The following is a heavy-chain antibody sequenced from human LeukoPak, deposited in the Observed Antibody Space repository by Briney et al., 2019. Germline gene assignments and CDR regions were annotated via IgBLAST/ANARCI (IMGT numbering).Heavy chain of an antibody. CDR1: GYTFTSYA. D-gene: IGHD6-13*01. CDR2: INTNTGNP. J-gene: IGHJ4*02. CDR3: ANGIAAAGTPEGLDY. Sequence: ASVKVSCKASGYTFTSYAMNWVRQAPGQGLEWMRWINTNTGNPTYAQGFTGRFVFSLDTSVSTAYLQISSLKAEDTAVYYCANGIAAAGTPEGLDYWGQGTLVTVSS. V-gene: IGHV7-4-1*02.